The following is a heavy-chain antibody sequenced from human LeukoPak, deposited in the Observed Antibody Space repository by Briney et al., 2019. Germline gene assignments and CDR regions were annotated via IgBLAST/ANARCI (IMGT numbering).Heavy chain of an antibody. CDR2: INPSGGST. Sequence: ASVKVSCKASGYTFTSCCMHWVRQAPGQGLEWMGIINPSGGSTSYAQKFQGRVTMTRDTSTSTAYMELSSLRSEDTAVYYCARDGSGSYYDGHTPTPPKGLWGQGTLVTVSS. J-gene: IGHJ4*02. D-gene: IGHD3-10*01. CDR1: GYTFTSCC. CDR3: ARDGSGSYYDGHTPTPPKGL. V-gene: IGHV1-46*01.